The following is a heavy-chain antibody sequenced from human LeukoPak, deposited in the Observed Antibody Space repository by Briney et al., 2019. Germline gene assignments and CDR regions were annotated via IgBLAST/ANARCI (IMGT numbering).Heavy chain of an antibody. J-gene: IGHJ4*02. Sequence: PSETLSLTCAVSGGSISSNNWWGWDRRPPGKGLEWIGEIYHSGSPNYNPSLKSRVTISVDKSRNHFSLNLSSVTAADTAVYYCARVNINNWHSCDYWGQGTLVTVSS. D-gene: IGHD1-1*01. V-gene: IGHV4-4*02. CDR3: ARVNINNWHSCDY. CDR1: GGSISSNNW. CDR2: IYHSGSP.